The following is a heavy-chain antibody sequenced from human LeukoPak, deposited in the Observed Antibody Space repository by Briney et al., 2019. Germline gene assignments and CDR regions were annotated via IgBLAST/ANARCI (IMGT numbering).Heavy chain of an antibody. Sequence: ASVKVSCKASGYTFTSYGISWVRQAPGQGLEWMGWIGAYNGNTNYAQKLQGRVTMTTDTSTSTAYMELRSLRSDDTAVYYCARVFCSGGSCYATIDPWGQGTLVTVSS. V-gene: IGHV1-18*01. D-gene: IGHD2-15*01. CDR3: ARVFCSGGSCYATIDP. J-gene: IGHJ5*02. CDR2: IGAYNGNT. CDR1: GYTFTSYG.